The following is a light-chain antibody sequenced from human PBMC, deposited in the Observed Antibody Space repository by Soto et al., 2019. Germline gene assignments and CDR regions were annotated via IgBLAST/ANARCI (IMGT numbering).Light chain of an antibody. Sequence: DIQLTQSPSFLSASVGDRVTVTCRASQGINSYLAWYQQKPGKAPELLIYAASTLQSGVPSRFSGSGSGTDFTLTISCLQSEDFATYYCQQYYSFPWTFGQGTKVDIK. V-gene: IGKV1-9*01. CDR2: AAS. CDR3: QQYYSFPWT. J-gene: IGKJ1*01. CDR1: QGINSY.